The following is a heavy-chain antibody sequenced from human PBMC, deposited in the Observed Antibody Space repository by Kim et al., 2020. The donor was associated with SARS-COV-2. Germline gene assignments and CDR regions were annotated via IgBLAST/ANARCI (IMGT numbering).Heavy chain of an antibody. CDR2: TT. D-gene: IGHD3-10*01. V-gene: IGHV3-15*01. J-gene: IGHJ4*02. Sequence: TTDYAAPVKGRLTISRDDSKNTLYLQMNSLKTEDTAVYYCTTGSGDLAYWGQGTLVTVSS. CDR3: TTGSGDLAY.